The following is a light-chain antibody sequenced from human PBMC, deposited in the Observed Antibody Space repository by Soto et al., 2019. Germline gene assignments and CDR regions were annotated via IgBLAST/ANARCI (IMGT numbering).Light chain of an antibody. J-gene: IGKJ1*01. V-gene: IGKV1-5*02. CDR3: QRYNSNPWT. Sequence: DIQMTQPLSTLSDSLEERFPTICRASQGVIGWLAWYQQKPGKAPKPLIYAASNLESGVPSRFSGSGSGTEFTLTISSLQPDDSATYYCQRYNSNPWTFGQGTKVEVK. CDR1: QGVIGW. CDR2: AAS.